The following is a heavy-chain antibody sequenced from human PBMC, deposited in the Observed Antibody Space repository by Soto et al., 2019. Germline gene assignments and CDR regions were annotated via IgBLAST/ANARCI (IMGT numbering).Heavy chain of an antibody. D-gene: IGHD3-22*01. V-gene: IGHV3-23*01. J-gene: IGHJ1*01. Sequence: EVQLLESGGGLVQPGGSLRLSCAASGFTFSSYAMTWVRQAPGKGLEWVSIISGSGGTTYYADSVKGRFTISRDNSKNTLYLQMNSLRADDTXVYYCAKEDNYYDSSGYYLEYFHHWGQGTLVTVSS. CDR1: GFTFSSYA. CDR3: AKEDNYYDSSGYYLEYFHH. CDR2: ISGSGGTT.